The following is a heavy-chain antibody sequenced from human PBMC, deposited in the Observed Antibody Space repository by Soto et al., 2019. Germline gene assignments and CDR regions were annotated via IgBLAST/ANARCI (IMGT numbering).Heavy chain of an antibody. Sequence: EVQVVESGGGLVKPGGSLRLSCATSGFSFSTYNMNWVRQAPGKGLEWVSSINGRSNYKYYTDSVKGRFAISRDNPKNSLYVKRDRLGVEDRAVYYCVGEDVLVGSTPPFAYWGRGTLVTVSS. J-gene: IGHJ4*02. CDR3: VGEDVLVGSTPPFAY. CDR1: GFSFSTYN. CDR2: INGRSNYK. D-gene: IGHD1-26*01. V-gene: IGHV3-21*02.